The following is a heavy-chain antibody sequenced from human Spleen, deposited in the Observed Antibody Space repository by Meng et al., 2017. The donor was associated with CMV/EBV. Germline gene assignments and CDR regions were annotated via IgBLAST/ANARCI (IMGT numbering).Heavy chain of an antibody. Sequence: QVELQQGGAGLLKPSETLSLTCAVYGGSFSGYYWSWIRQPPGKGLEWIGEINHSGSTNYNPSLKSRVTISVDTSKNQFSLKLSSVTAADTAVYYCAREVVPAAKLDYWGQGTLVTVSS. D-gene: IGHD2-2*01. J-gene: IGHJ4*02. CDR1: GGSFSGYY. CDR3: AREVVPAAKLDY. CDR2: INHSGST. V-gene: IGHV4-34*01.